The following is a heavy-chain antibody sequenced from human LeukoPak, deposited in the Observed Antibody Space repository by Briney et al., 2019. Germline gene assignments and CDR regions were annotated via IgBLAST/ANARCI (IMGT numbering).Heavy chain of an antibody. Sequence: PSETLSLTCTVSGGSISSGDYYWSWIRQPPGKGLEWIGYIYYSGSTYYNPSLKSRVTISVDTSKNQFSLKLNSVTAADTAVYYCARDGALYYGPGKTHTPGIDYWGQGTLVTVSS. V-gene: IGHV4-30-4*01. CDR3: ARDGALYYGPGKTHTPGIDY. D-gene: IGHD3-10*01. CDR2: IYYSGST. CDR1: GGSISSGDYY. J-gene: IGHJ4*02.